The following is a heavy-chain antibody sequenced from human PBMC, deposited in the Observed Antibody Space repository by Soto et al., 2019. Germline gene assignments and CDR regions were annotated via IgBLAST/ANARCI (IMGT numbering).Heavy chain of an antibody. CDR2: VSPHGANT. D-gene: IGHD1-1*01. J-gene: IGHJ4*02. CDR3: ATEGAKTTWNFDY. CDR1: GFTFGSCG. V-gene: IGHV3-23*01. Sequence: EVQLLESGGDLVQPGGSLRLSCVASGFTFGSCGMNWVRQAPGKGLEWVAGVSPHGANTYYADSVRGRFIISRDDSRNIVSLDMNRLRGEDSAVYYCATEGAKTTWNFDYWGQGTVVTVSS.